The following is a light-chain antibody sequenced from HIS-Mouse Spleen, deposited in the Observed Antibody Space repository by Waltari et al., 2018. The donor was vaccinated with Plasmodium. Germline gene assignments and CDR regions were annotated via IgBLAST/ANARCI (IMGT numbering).Light chain of an antibody. J-gene: IGKJ4*01. CDR2: GAS. V-gene: IGKV3-20*01. CDR3: QQYGSSPLT. CDR1: QSVSSSY. Sequence: EIVLTQSPGTLSLSPGERATLACRASQSVSSSYLAWYQQKPGQAPRLLISGASSRATGIPDRFSGSGSGTDFTLTISRLEPEDFAVYYCQQYGSSPLTFGGGTKVEIK.